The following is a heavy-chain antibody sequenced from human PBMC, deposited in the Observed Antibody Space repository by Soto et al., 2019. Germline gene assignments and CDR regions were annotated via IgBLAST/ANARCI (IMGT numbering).Heavy chain of an antibody. D-gene: IGHD2-15*01. CDR3: ARSRTPYYMDV. Sequence: ASVKVSCKASGYTFTGYYMHWVRQAPGQGLEWMGWINPNSGGTNYAQKFQGWVTMTRDTSISTAYMELSSLRSEDTAVYYCARSRTPYYMDVWGKGTTVTVSS. J-gene: IGHJ6*03. V-gene: IGHV1-2*04. CDR2: INPNSGGT. CDR1: GYTFTGYY.